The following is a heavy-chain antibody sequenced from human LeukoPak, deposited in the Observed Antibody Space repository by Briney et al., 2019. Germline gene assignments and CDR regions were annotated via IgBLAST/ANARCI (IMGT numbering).Heavy chain of an antibody. V-gene: IGHV3-30-3*01. CDR2: ISYDGSNK. J-gene: IGHJ5*02. CDR1: GFTFSSYA. CDR3: ARDGTPYGFWSGYYPSNWFDP. D-gene: IGHD3-3*01. Sequence: GGSLRLSCAASGFTFSSYAMHWVRQAPGKGLEWVAVISYDGSNKYYADSVKGRFTISRDNSKNTLYLQMNSLRAEDTAVYYCARDGTPYGFWSGYYPSNWFDPWGQGTLVTVSS.